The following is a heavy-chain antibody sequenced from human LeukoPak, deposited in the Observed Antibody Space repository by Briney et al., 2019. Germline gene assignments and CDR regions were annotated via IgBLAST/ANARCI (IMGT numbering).Heavy chain of an antibody. J-gene: IGHJ5*02. CDR3: ARDGDSGAYNWFDP. V-gene: IGHV7-4-1*02. D-gene: IGHD6-25*01. CDR2: INTNTGNP. CDR1: GYTFTNYA. Sequence: ASVKVSCKVSGYTFTNYAMNWVRQAPGQGLEWMGWINTNTGNPTYAQGFTGRFVFSLDTSVSTAYLQISSLKAEDTAVYYCARDGDSGAYNWFDPWGQGTLVTVSS.